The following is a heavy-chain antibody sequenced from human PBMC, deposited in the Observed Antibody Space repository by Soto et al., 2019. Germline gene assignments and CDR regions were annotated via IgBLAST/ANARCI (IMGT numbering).Heavy chain of an antibody. V-gene: IGHV4-59*08. J-gene: IGHJ6*03. CDR3: ARPIQAAYGSGSDYYYYMDV. D-gene: IGHD3-10*01. CDR2: IYYSGST. Sequence: PSETLSLTCAVYGGSFSGYYWSWIRQPPGKGLEWIGYIYYSGSTNYNPSLKSRVTISVDTSKNQFSLKLSSVTAADTAVYYCARPIQAAYGSGSDYYYYMDVWGKGTTVTVSS. CDR1: GGSFSGYY.